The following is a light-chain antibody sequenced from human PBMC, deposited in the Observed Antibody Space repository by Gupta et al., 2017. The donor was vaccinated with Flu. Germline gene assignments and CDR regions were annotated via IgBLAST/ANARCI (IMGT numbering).Light chain of an antibody. J-gene: IGLJ1*01. Sequence: QSPPTQPASVSGSPGQSIIISCTGTSVDDGGDNSVYWYQQHPGQVPNPLIFDVTKRPSGVCNRFSGSKSGNTASLTISELQADDEADYYCGSYISISTPYVFGTGTKVTVL. V-gene: IGLV2-14*01. CDR2: DVT. CDR3: GSYISISTPYV. CDR1: SVDDGGDNS.